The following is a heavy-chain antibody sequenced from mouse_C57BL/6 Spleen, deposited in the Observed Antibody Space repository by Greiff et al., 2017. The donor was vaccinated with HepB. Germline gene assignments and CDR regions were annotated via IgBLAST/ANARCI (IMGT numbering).Heavy chain of an antibody. D-gene: IGHD4-1*01. J-gene: IGHJ4*01. V-gene: IGHV1-81*01. Sequence: QVQLQQSGAELARPGASVKLSCKASGYTFTSYGISWVKQRTGQGLEWIGEIYPRSGNTYYNEKFKGKATLTADKSSSTAYMELRSLTSEDSAVYFCARYGTEAMDYWGQGTSVTVSS. CDR1: GYTFTSYG. CDR3: ARYGTEAMDY. CDR2: IYPRSGNT.